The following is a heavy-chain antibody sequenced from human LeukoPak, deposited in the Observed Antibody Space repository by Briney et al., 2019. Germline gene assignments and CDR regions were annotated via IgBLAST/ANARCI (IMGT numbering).Heavy chain of an antibody. Sequence: SESLSLTCTVSGGSIRSYYWSWIRQPAEGGLEWIGRIYISGSTNYNPSLKSRVTTSVDTSKNQFSLKLSSVTAADTAVYYCARAPEFSSGWLLDYWGQGTLVTVSS. V-gene: IGHV4-4*07. J-gene: IGHJ4*02. CDR3: ARAPEFSSGWLLDY. CDR2: IYISGST. D-gene: IGHD6-19*01. CDR1: GGSIRSYY.